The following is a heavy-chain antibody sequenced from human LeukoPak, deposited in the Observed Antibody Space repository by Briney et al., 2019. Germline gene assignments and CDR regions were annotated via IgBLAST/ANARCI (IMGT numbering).Heavy chain of an antibody. Sequence: SSETLSLTCTVSGGSISSSSYYWGWIRQPPGKGLEWIGSIYYSGSTYYNPSLKSRVTISVDTSKNQFSLKLSSVTAADTAVYYCARVRGNFDAFDIWGQGTMVTVSS. CDR3: ARVRGNFDAFDI. CDR1: GGSISSSSYY. V-gene: IGHV4-39*07. D-gene: IGHD1-7*01. J-gene: IGHJ3*02. CDR2: IYYSGST.